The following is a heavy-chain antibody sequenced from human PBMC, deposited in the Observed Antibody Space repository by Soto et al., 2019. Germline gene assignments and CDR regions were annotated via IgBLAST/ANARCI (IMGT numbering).Heavy chain of an antibody. CDR2: INAGNGNT. J-gene: IGHJ4*02. V-gene: IGHV1-3*01. Sequence: QVQLVQSGAEVKKPGASVKVSCKASGYTFTSYAMHWVRQAPGQRLEWMGWINAGNGNTKYSQNFQGRVTITRDTSASTSHMELSSLRSTDTAVYYCARGGYSSSFPFFDYWGQGTLVTVSS. D-gene: IGHD6-6*01. CDR1: GYTFTSYA. CDR3: ARGGYSSSFPFFDY.